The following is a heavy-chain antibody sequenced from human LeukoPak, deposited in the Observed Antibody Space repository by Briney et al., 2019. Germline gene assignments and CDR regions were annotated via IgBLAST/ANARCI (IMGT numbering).Heavy chain of an antibody. CDR1: GGSIGSVGYC. CDR3: ARYSGNSLDY. CDR2: IYDSGST. Sequence: SETLSLTCTVSGGSIGSVGYCWSWVRQHPGRGLGWIGYIYDSGSTYYNPSLKSRVIISVDTSKNQFSLKLSSGTAADTAVYYCARYSGNSLDYWGQGTLVTVSS. D-gene: IGHD4-23*01. J-gene: IGHJ4*02. V-gene: IGHV4-31*03.